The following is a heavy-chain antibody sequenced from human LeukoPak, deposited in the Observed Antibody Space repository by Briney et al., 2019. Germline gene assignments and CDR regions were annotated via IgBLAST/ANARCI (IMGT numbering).Heavy chain of an antibody. CDR3: ARADPTWGGHIDY. CDR1: GASISGSY. J-gene: IGHJ4*02. V-gene: IGHV4-59*13. CDR2: IYHSGST. Sequence: SETLSLTCSVSGASISGSYWSWIRHPPGKRLEWIGYIYHSGSTNYNPSLKSRVTISVDTSKNQFSLKLSSVTAADTAVYYCARADPTWGGHIDYWGQGTLVTVSS. D-gene: IGHD3-10*01.